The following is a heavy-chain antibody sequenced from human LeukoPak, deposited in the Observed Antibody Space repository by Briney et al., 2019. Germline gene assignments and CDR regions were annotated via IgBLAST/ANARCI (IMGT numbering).Heavy chain of an antibody. D-gene: IGHD1-26*01. Sequence: ASVKVSCKASGFTFTSSAMQWMRQARGQRLEWIGWIVVGSGNTNYAQKFQERVTITRDMSTSTAYMELSSLRSEDTAVYYCAAPKRIVGAVGDAFDIWGLGTMVTVSS. CDR3: AAPKRIVGAVGDAFDI. CDR2: IVVGSGNT. J-gene: IGHJ3*02. CDR1: GFTFTSSA. V-gene: IGHV1-58*02.